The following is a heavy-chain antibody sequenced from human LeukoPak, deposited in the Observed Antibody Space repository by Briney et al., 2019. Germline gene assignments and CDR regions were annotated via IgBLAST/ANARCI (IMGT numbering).Heavy chain of an antibody. J-gene: IGHJ4*02. CDR1: GGSISSGSYY. CDR3: ATTWIHSLVGPDAVDY. Sequence: SQTLSLTCTVSGGSISSGSYYWSWIRQPAGKGLEWIGRIYTSGSTNYNPSLKSRVTISVDTSKNQFSLKLSSVTAADTAVYYCATTWIHSLVGPDAVDYWGQGTLVTVSS. D-gene: IGHD5-18*01. V-gene: IGHV4-61*02. CDR2: IYTSGST.